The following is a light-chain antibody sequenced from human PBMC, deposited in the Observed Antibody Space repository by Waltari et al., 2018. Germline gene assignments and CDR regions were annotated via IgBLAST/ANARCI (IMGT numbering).Light chain of an antibody. CDR1: QAISSW. Sequence: DIQMTQSPSSVSASVGARVTITCLASQAISSWLAWYQQKPGKAPKLLIYAASSLQSGVPSRFSGSGFGTDFTLTISSLQPEDFATYFCQQFDTFPPTFGQGTRLEIK. CDR2: AAS. J-gene: IGKJ5*01. CDR3: QQFDTFPPT. V-gene: IGKV1-12*01.